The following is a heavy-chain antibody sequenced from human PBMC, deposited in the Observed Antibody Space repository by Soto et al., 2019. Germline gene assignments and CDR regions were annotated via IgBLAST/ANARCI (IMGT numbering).Heavy chain of an antibody. Sequence: PSETLSLTCAVYGGSFSGYYWSWIRQLPGKGLEWIGEINHSGSTNYNPSLKSRVTISVDTSKNQFSLKLSSVTAADTAVYYCASGGYYYYGMDVWGQGTTVTVSS. CDR3: ASGGYYYYGMDV. CDR2: INHSGST. J-gene: IGHJ6*02. V-gene: IGHV4-34*01. CDR1: GGSFSGYY.